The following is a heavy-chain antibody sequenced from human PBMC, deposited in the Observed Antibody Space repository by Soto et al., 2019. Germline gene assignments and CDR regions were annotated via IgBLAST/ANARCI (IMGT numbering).Heavy chain of an antibody. J-gene: IGHJ6*03. D-gene: IGHD2-2*01. V-gene: IGHV4-4*02. CDR2: IYHSGST. CDR1: SGSISSSNW. CDR3: ARTIVVVPADFYYYYYMDV. Sequence: PSETLSLTCAVSSGSISSSNWWSWVRQPPGKGLEWIGEIYHSGSTNYNPSLKSRVTISVDKSKNQFSLKLSSVTAADTAVYYCARTIVVVPADFYYYYYMDVWGKGTTVTVSS.